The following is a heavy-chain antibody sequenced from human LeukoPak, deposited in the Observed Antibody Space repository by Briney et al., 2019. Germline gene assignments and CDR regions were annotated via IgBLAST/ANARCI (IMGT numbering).Heavy chain of an antibody. V-gene: IGHV3-30*02. CDR2: IRYDGRNK. CDR3: ARVVRVVVITTYYFDY. CDR1: RFTFSTYG. Sequence: GGSLRLSCAASRFTFSTYGMHWVRQAPDKGLEWVAFIRYDGRNKYYADSVKGRFTISRDNSKNTLCLQMNSLRADDTAVYYCARVVRVVVITTYYFDYCGQGTLVTVSS. J-gene: IGHJ4*02. D-gene: IGHD3-22*01.